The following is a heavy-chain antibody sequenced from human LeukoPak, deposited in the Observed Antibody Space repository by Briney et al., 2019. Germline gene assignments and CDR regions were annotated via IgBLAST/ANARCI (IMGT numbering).Heavy chain of an antibody. D-gene: IGHD6-13*01. V-gene: IGHV3-7*01. Sequence: GGSLRLSCAASGFTFSSYWMSWVRQAPGKGLEWVANIKQDGSEKYYVDSVKGRFTISRDNAKNSLYLQMNSLRAEDTAVYYCARDYEQQLGTGAFDIWGQGTMVTVSS. CDR3: ARDYEQQLGTGAFDI. CDR2: IKQDGSEK. CDR1: GFTFSSYW. J-gene: IGHJ3*02.